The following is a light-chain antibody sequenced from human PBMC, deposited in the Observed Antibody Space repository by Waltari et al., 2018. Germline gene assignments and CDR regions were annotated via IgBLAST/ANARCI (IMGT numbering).Light chain of an antibody. CDR3: QGWDNASDHVV. V-gene: IGLV3-21*01. Sequence: SYVLTQPPSVSVAPGKTARFTSGGNNIVSKSVHWYQQEPAQAPILAIYYNTDRPPAIPDRFSGSNTGNTATLTSSRGNGGDEDNYYSQGWDNASDHVVFGGGNKLAVL. CDR2: YNT. J-gene: IGLJ2*01. CDR1: NIVSKS.